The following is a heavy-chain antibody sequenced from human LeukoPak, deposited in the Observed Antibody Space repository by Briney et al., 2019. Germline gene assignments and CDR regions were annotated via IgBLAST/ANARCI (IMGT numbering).Heavy chain of an antibody. CDR1: GGSISSYY. J-gene: IGHJ2*01. V-gene: IGHV4-4*07. CDR2: IYISGST. CDR3: SVTEHSWYLDF. Sequence: SETLSLTCTVSGGSISSYYWSWIRQPAGKGLEWIGRIYISGSTDYHPSLKRRVTMSVDTSKNQLSLKLTSVTAADTAAYYCSVTEHSWYLDFWGRGTLVTVS. D-gene: IGHD1/OR15-1a*01.